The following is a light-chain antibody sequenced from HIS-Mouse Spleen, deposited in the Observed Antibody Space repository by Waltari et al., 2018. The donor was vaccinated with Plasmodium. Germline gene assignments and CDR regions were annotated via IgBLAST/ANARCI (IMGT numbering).Light chain of an antibody. Sequence: SSELTQDPAVSVALGQTVRITCQGDSLRSYYASWYQQKPGQAPVLVIYGKNKRPSGIPDRFPGSSSGNTASLTITGAQAEDEADYYGNSRDSSGNHLVVFGGGTKLTVL. V-gene: IGLV3-19*01. CDR3: NSRDSSGNHLVV. CDR1: SLRSYY. J-gene: IGLJ2*01. CDR2: GKN.